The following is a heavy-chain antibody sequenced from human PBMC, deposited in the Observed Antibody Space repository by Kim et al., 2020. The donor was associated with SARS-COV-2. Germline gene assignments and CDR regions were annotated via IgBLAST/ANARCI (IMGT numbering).Heavy chain of an antibody. CDR1: GGSFSGYY. D-gene: IGHD6-13*01. Sequence: SETLSLTCAVYGGSFSGYYWSWIRQPPGKGLEWIGEINHSGSTNYNPSLKSRVTISVDTSKNQFSLKLSSVTAADTAVYYCARGRYSYYYYYYYGMDVWGQGTTVTVSS. V-gene: IGHV4-34*01. J-gene: IGHJ6*02. CDR2: INHSGST. CDR3: ARGRYSYYYYYYYGMDV.